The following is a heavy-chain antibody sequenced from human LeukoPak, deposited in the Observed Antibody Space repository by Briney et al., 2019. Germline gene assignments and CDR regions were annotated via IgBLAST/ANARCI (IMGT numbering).Heavy chain of an antibody. CDR3: ARFTPYSSGFEY. Sequence: SETLSLTCTVSGGSISSYYWSWIRQPPGKGLEWIGYIYYSGSTNYNPSLKSRVTISVDTSKNQFSLKLSSVTAADTAVNYCARFTPYSSGFEYWGQGTLVTVSS. CDR2: IYYSGST. V-gene: IGHV4-59*01. J-gene: IGHJ4*02. D-gene: IGHD6-19*01. CDR1: GGSISSYY.